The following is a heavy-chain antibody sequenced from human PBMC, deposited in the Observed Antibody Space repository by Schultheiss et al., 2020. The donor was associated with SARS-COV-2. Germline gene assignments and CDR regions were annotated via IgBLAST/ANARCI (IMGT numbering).Heavy chain of an antibody. CDR1: GFTFSSYG. J-gene: IGHJ4*02. CDR3: ARDRGVAVAGLDY. V-gene: IGHV3-30*03. CDR2: ISYDGSNK. Sequence: GESLKISCAASGFTFSSYGMHWVRQAPGKGLEWVAVISYDGSNKYYADSVKGRFTISRDNSKNTLYLQMISLRAEDTAVFYCARDRGVAVAGLDYWGQGTLVTVSS. D-gene: IGHD6-19*01.